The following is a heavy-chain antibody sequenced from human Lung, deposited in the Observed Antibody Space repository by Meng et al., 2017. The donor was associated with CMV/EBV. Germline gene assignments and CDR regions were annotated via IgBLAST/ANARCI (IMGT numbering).Heavy chain of an antibody. CDR1: GGSISSGGYY. CDR3: ASKPDYYGSGSYYYYGMDV. D-gene: IGHD3-10*01. CDR2: IYYSGST. V-gene: IGHV4-31*03. Sequence: SETLSLXCTVSGGSISSGGYYWSWIRQHPGKGLEWIGYIYYSGSTYYNPSIKSRVTISVDTSKNQFSLKLSSVTAADTAVYYCASKPDYYGSGSYYYYGMDVWGQGXTVTVSS. J-gene: IGHJ6*02.